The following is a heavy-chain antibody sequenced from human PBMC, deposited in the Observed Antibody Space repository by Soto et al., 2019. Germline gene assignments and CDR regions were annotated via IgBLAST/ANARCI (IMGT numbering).Heavy chain of an antibody. J-gene: IGHJ6*03. V-gene: IGHV1-8*01. CDR3: ARRRSYYYMDV. Sequence: ASVKVSCKASGYTFTSYDINWVRQATGQGLEWMGWMSPNSGNTGYAQKFQGRVTMTRDTSISTAYMEVSSLRSEDRAIYYCARRRSYYYMDVWGKGTTVTVSS. CDR2: MSPNSGNT. CDR1: GYTFTSYD.